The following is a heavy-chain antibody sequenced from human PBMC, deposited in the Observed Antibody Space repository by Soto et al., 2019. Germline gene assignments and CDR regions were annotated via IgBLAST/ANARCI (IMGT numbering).Heavy chain of an antibody. Sequence: QVQLVESGGGVVQPGRSLRLSCAASGFTFSSYGMHWVRQAPGKGLEWVAVISYDGSNKYYADSVKGRFTISRDNSKNTLYLQMNSLRAEDTAVYYCAKDKRKVATSKPVPFDYWGQGTLVTVSS. CDR1: GFTFSSYG. D-gene: IGHD5-12*01. CDR2: ISYDGSNK. CDR3: AKDKRKVATSKPVPFDY. V-gene: IGHV3-30*18. J-gene: IGHJ4*02.